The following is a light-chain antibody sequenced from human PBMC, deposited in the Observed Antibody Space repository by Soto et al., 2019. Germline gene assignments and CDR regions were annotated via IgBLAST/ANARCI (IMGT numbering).Light chain of an antibody. J-gene: IGKJ1*01. CDR3: QQYDTRCT. Sequence: DIQMTQSPSTLSASVGDRVTITCRASQNVNGWLAWYQQKPGKAPKLLINKASTLESGVPSRFIGRGFGTEFTLTISSLQTDDFATYYCQQYDTRCTFGQGTKVEVK. CDR1: QNVNGW. V-gene: IGKV1-5*03. CDR2: KAS.